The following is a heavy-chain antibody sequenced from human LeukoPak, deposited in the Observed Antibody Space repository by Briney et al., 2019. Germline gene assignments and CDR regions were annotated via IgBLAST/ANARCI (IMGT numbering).Heavy chain of an antibody. V-gene: IGHV3-30*02. CDR3: ARHPSIAATPVVAY. CDR1: GFTFSSYG. J-gene: IGHJ4*02. D-gene: IGHD6-6*01. Sequence: GGSLRLSCAASGFTFSSYGMHWVRQAPGKGLEWVAFIRYDGSNKYFADSVKGRFTISRDNAKNSLYLQMNSLRAEDTALYYCARHPSIAATPVVAYWGQGTLVTVSS. CDR2: IRYDGSNK.